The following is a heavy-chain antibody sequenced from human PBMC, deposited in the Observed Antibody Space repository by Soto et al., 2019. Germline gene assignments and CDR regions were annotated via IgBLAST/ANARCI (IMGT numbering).Heavy chain of an antibody. D-gene: IGHD3-3*01. Sequence: SVKVSCKASGGSFGSSAINWVRQTPGQGLEWLGGFIPVYRTLNYAQKFQGRVTITADESTGTAYMTLSSLASDDTAVYYCATGVIWIGYFTVDSWGQGTRVTVSS. CDR1: GGSFGSSA. CDR3: ATGVIWIGYFTVDS. CDR2: FIPVYRTL. V-gene: IGHV1-69*13. J-gene: IGHJ4*02.